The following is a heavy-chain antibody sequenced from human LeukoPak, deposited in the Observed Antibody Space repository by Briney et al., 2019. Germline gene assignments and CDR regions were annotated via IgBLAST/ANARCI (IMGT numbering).Heavy chain of an antibody. Sequence: GGSLRLSCAASGFTFSSYNMNWVRQAPGKGLEWVSYISSSGSTIYYADSVKGRFTISRDNAKNSLYLQMNSLRAEDTAVYYCAELGITMIGGVWGKGTTVTISS. CDR2: ISSSGSTI. V-gene: IGHV3-48*04. J-gene: IGHJ6*04. CDR3: AELGITMIGGV. D-gene: IGHD3-10*02. CDR1: GFTFSSYN.